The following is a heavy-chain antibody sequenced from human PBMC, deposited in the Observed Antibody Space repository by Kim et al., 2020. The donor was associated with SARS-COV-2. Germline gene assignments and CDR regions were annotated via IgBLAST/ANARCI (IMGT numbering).Heavy chain of an antibody. V-gene: IGHV3-74*01. CDR3: ARGTVGAPG. Sequence: GGSLRLSCSASGFTFSDYWMHWVRQAPGKGLVWVSRINSDGSATTYADSVKGRFTISRDNAKNTLYLQMNSLRAEDTAVYYCARGTVGAPGWGQGTLVTVPS. D-gene: IGHD1-26*01. CDR1: GFTFSDYW. CDR2: INSDGSAT. J-gene: IGHJ4*02.